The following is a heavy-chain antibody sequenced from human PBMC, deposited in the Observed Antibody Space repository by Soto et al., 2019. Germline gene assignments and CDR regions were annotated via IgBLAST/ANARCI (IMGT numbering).Heavy chain of an antibody. J-gene: IGHJ4*02. CDR3: ARDEAIDY. V-gene: IGHV3-7*03. Sequence: PGGSLRLSCAASGFTFSNYWMSWVRQAPGKGLEWVANIKQDGGDQYYVDSVKGRFSISRDNAKNSLYLQMNSLRDEDTAVYYCARDEAIDYWGQGTLVTVSS. CDR1: GFTFSNYW. CDR2: IKQDGGDQ.